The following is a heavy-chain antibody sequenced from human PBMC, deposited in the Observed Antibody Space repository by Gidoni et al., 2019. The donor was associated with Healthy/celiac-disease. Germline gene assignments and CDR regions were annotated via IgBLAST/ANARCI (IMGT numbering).Heavy chain of an antibody. J-gene: IGHJ4*02. CDR2: INHSGST. V-gene: IGHV4-34*01. D-gene: IGHD6-13*01. CDR1: GGSFRGYY. Sequence: QVQLQQWGAGLLTPSETTALTCAVYGGSFRGYYWSWIRQPPGKGLEWIGEINHSGSTNYNPSLKSRVTISVDTSKNQFSLKLSSVTAADTAVYYCARGLAYSSRWYGPDYWGQGTLVTVSS. CDR3: ARGLAYSSRWYGPDY.